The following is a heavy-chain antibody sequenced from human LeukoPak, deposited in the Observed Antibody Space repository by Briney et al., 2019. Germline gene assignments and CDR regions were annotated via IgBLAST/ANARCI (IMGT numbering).Heavy chain of an antibody. V-gene: IGHV1-8*01. Sequence: AASVKVSCKASGYTFTSYDINWVRQATGQGIEWMGWMNPNSGNTGYAQKFQGRVTMTRNTSISTAYMELSSLRSEDTAVYYCATVILGGYESYDFWSGYHPMGYWGQGTLVTVSS. CDR3: ATVILGGYESYDFWSGYHPMGY. J-gene: IGHJ4*02. CDR1: GYTFTSYD. CDR2: MNPNSGNT. D-gene: IGHD3-3*01.